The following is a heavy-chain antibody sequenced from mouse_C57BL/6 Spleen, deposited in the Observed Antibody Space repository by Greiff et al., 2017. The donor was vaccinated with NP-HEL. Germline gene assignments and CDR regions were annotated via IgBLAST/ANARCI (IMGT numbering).Heavy chain of an antibody. CDR1: GYAFSSSW. V-gene: IGHV1-82*01. Sequence: VKLVESGPELVKPGASVKISCKASGYAFSSSWMNWVKQRPGKGLEWIGRIYPGDGDTNYNGKFKGKATLTADKSSSTAYMQLSSLTSEDSAVYFCARTGSSGYWFAYWGQGTLVTVSA. D-gene: IGHD3-2*02. CDR2: IYPGDGDT. J-gene: IGHJ3*01. CDR3: ARTGSSGYWFAY.